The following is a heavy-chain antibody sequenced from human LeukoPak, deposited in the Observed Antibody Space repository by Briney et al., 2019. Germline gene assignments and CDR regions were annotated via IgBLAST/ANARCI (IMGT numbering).Heavy chain of an antibody. J-gene: IGHJ6*02. D-gene: IGHD3-22*01. V-gene: IGHV5-51*01. CDR3: ARQKDSGGSGYYYYYYGMDV. Sequence: GESLKISCKGSGYSFTSYWIGGVRQMPGKGLERMGIIYPGDSDTRYSPSFQGQVTISADKSISTAYLQWSSLKASDTAMYYCARQKDSGGSGYYYYYYGMDVWGQGTTVTVSS. CDR1: GYSFTSYW. CDR2: IYPGDSDT.